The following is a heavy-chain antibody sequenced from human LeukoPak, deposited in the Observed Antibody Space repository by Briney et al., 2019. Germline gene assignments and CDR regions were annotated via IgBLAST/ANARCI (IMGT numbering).Heavy chain of an antibody. Sequence: PGGSLRLSCAASGFTFSTYGMSWARQAPGKGLEWVSTLSGSGGSTYYADSVKGRFTISRDNSKSTLFMQMNSLRAEDTAVYYCAREYDSSWPSWGQGTLVTVSS. J-gene: IGHJ5*02. CDR2: LSGSGGST. CDR3: AREYDSSWPS. V-gene: IGHV3-23*01. D-gene: IGHD3-22*01. CDR1: GFTFSTYG.